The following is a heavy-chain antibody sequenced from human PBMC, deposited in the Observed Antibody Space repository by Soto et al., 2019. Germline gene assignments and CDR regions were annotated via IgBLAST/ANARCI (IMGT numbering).Heavy chain of an antibody. CDR3: ARGGYRYGLAY. CDR2: ISHSGST. V-gene: IGHV4-30-2*01. CDR1: GGSISSADFS. D-gene: IGHD5-18*01. J-gene: IGHJ4*02. Sequence: SETLSLTCAVSGGSISSADFSWNWIRQPPGKGLEWIGYISHSGSTSYNPSLKSRVTISVDRSKNQFSLKLSSVTAADTAVYFCARGGYRYGLAYWGQGTLVTVSS.